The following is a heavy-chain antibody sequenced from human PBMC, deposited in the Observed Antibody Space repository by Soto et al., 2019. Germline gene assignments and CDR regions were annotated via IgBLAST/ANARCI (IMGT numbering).Heavy chain of an antibody. D-gene: IGHD5-18*01. Sequence: GGSLRLSCAASGFTFSSYGMHWVRQAPGKGLEWVAVISYDGSNKYYADSVKGRFTISRDNSKNTLYLQMNSLRAEDTAVYYCAKDLWGSYGPTLYYYYGMDVWGQGTTVTVSS. J-gene: IGHJ6*02. CDR1: GFTFSSYG. V-gene: IGHV3-30*18. CDR3: AKDLWGSYGPTLYYYYGMDV. CDR2: ISYDGSNK.